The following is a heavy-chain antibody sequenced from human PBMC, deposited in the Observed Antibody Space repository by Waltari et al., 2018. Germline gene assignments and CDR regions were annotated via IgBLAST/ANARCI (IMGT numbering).Heavy chain of an antibody. Sequence: QVQLVESGGGVVQPGGSLRLSCTASGFNFGRNGMHWVRQAPGKGLEWVAFIQFAASGENYADSVKGRFTSSRDNSKNTLHLQMNSLRGDDTAVYYCAKDSGNWGYAFDIWGQGTKVTVSS. D-gene: IGHD7-27*01. V-gene: IGHV3-30*02. J-gene: IGHJ3*02. CDR2: IQFAASGE. CDR1: GFNFGRNG. CDR3: AKDSGNWGYAFDI.